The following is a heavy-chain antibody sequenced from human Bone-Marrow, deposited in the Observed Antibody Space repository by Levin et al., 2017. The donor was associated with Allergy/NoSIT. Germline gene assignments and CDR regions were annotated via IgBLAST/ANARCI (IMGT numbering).Heavy chain of an antibody. D-gene: IGHD3-10*01. Sequence: GGSLRLSCAASGFTFSSYSMNWVRQAPGKGLEWVSYISSSSSTIYYADSVKGRFTISRDNAKNSLYLQMNSLRDEDTAVYYCARGTTMVRGVMNDYWGQGTLVTVSS. CDR2: ISSSSSTI. J-gene: IGHJ4*02. CDR1: GFTFSSYS. CDR3: ARGTTMVRGVMNDY. V-gene: IGHV3-48*02.